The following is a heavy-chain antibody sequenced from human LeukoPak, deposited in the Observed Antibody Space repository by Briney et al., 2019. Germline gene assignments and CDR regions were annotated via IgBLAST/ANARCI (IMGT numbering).Heavy chain of an antibody. V-gene: IGHV3-23*01. CDR2: IGDKNSRT. CDR1: GFAFDNFA. J-gene: IGHJ6*02. D-gene: IGHD5-24*01. Sequence: GGSLRLSCIGSGFAFDNFAFGWVRQAPGRGLAWVSGIGDKNSRTYYADSVRGRFTISRDNSRSILYLQMNSLRAEDTAVYYCVKEIFRNGFHGLDVWGQGTTVTVSS. CDR3: VKEIFRNGFHGLDV.